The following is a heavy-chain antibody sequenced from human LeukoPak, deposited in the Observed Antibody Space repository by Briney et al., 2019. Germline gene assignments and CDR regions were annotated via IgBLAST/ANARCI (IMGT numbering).Heavy chain of an antibody. CDR2: ISYDGSNK. Sequence: GRSLRLSCAASGFTFSSYAMHWVRQAPGKGLEWVAVISYDGSNKYYADSVKGRFTISRDNSKNTLYLQMNSLRAEDTAVYYCAREDCSSTSCYLKQGAFDPWGQGTLATVSS. D-gene: IGHD2-2*01. CDR1: GFTFSSYA. CDR3: AREDCSSTSCYLKQGAFDP. V-gene: IGHV3-30-3*01. J-gene: IGHJ5*02.